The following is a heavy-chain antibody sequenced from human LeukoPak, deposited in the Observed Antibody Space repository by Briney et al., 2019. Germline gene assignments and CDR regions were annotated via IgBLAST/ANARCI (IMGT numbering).Heavy chain of an antibody. CDR1: GFTVSSNY. Sequence: GGSLRLSCAASGFTVSSNYMGWVRQAPGKGLEWVSVIYSGGSTYYADSVKGRFTISRDNSKNTLYLQMNSLRAEDTAVYYCATYSSLNRREFQYWGQGTLLTVSS. D-gene: IGHD3-22*01. CDR2: IYSGGST. J-gene: IGHJ1*01. CDR3: ATYSSLNRREFQY. V-gene: IGHV3-66*01.